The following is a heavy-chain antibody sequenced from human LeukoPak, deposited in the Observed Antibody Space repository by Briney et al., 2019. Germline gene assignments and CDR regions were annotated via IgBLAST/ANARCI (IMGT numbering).Heavy chain of an antibody. Sequence: GGSLRLSCAASGLSFSRYWMNWVRQAPGKGLEWVANIKGDGIEKNYVDSVKGRFSISRDNAMNSLYLQMDSLRAEDTAVYYCAKEGAYPIITYDSWGQGALVTVSS. CDR1: GLSFSRYW. J-gene: IGHJ5*01. CDR2: IKGDGIEK. V-gene: IGHV3-7*01. CDR3: AKEGAYPIITYDS. D-gene: IGHD3-10*01.